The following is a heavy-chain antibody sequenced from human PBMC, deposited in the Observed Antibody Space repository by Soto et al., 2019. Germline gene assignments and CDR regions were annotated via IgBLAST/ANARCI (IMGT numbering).Heavy chain of an antibody. CDR3: TRDASRDSSARGWFDP. J-gene: IGHJ5*02. Sequence: GGSLRLSCVASGFTFGSRAMSWVRQAPGEGLEWVSTITDTGGDTKYADSVRGRFTISRDNSKNMLFLQMNSLRAEDTAVYYCTRDASRDSSARGWFDPWGPGTLVTVSS. V-gene: IGHV3-23*01. D-gene: IGHD6-13*01. CDR2: ITDTGGDT. CDR1: GFTFGSRA.